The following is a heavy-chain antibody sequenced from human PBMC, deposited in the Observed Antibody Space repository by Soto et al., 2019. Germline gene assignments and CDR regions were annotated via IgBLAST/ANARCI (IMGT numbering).Heavy chain of an antibody. Sequence: QVQLVQSGAEGKKPGSSVKVSCKASGGTFSSYDISWVRQAPGQGLEWMGGIIPIFGTANYAQKFQGRVTITADESTTTAYMELSSLRSEDTAVYYWARVVGATTAVAFDIWGQGTMVTVSS. CDR1: GGTFSSYD. CDR3: ARVVGATTAVAFDI. CDR2: IIPIFGTA. V-gene: IGHV1-69*01. D-gene: IGHD1-26*01. J-gene: IGHJ3*02.